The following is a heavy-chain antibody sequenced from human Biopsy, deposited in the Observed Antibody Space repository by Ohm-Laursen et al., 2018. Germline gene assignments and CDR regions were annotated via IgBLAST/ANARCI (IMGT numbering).Heavy chain of an antibody. J-gene: IGHJ1*01. CDR1: GYTFDDHS. V-gene: IGHV3-9*01. Sequence: SLRLSCTASGYTFDDHSMHWVRQVPGRGLEWVSSITWNSGVMDYADSVRGRFTISRDNAKNSLYLQMNSLRAEDTALYYCAKDRLYLGAGSFNFGSWGQGTLVTVSS. CDR2: ITWNSGVM. CDR3: AKDRLYLGAGSFNFGS. D-gene: IGHD3-16*01.